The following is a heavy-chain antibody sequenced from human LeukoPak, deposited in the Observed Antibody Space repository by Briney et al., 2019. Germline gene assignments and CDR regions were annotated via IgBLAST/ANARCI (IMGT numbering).Heavy chain of an antibody. D-gene: IGHD3-22*01. J-gene: IGHJ3*01. CDR1: GSTFTSSA. V-gene: IGHV1-58*01. CDR3: AAEAAYYYDSRDAFDV. CDR2: IVVGSGNT. Sequence: ASVKVSCKASGSTFTSSAVQWVRQARGQRLEWIGWIVVGSGNTNYAQKFQERVTITRDMSTSLVYMELSSLRSEDTAVYYCAAEAAYYYDSRDAFDVWGQGTMVTVSS.